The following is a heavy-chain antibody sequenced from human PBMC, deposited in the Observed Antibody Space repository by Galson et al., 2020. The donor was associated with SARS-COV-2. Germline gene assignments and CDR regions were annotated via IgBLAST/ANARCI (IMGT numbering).Heavy chain of an antibody. CDR2: INPSGGST. J-gene: IGHJ6*02. CDR3: ARDSGRDSSSGYYYYYGMDV. Sequence: ASVKVSCKASGYTFTSYYMHWVRQAPGQGLEWMGIINPSGGSTSYAQKFQGRVTMTRDTSTSTVYMELSSLRSEDTAVYYCARDSGRDSSSGYYYYYGMDVWGQGTTVTVSS. D-gene: IGHD6-6*01. V-gene: IGHV1-46*01. CDR1: GYTFTSYY.